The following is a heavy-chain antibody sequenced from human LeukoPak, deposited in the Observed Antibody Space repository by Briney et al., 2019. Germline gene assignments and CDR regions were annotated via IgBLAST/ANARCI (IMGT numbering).Heavy chain of an antibody. CDR1: GGSISSYY. D-gene: IGHD6-25*01. J-gene: IGHJ4*02. CDR3: ATARRGGSFDY. CDR2: VYYSGST. Sequence: SETLSLTCTVSGGSISSYYWNWMRQPPGKGLEWIGNVYYSGSTNYNPSLKSRVTISVDTSKNQFPLKLSSVTAADTAVYYCATARRGGSFDYWGQGTLVTVSS. V-gene: IGHV4-59*01.